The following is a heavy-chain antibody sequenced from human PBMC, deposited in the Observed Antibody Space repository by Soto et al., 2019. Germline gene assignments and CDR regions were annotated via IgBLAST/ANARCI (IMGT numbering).Heavy chain of an antibody. CDR2: ISWNSGSI. J-gene: IGHJ3*02. D-gene: IGHD3-22*01. V-gene: IGHV3-9*01. Sequence: EVQLVESGGGLVQPGRSLRLSCAASGFTFDAYAMHWVRQAPGKGLEWVSGISWNSGSIGYADSVKGRFTISRDNAKNRQYLQMNSLRAEDTALYYCAKGIVVVITNGAFDIWGQGTMVTVSS. CDR1: GFTFDAYA. CDR3: AKGIVVVITNGAFDI.